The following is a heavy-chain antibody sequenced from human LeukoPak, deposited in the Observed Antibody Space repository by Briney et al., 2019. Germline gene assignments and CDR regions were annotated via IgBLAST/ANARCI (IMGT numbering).Heavy chain of an antibody. Sequence: NPSETLSLTCAVYGGSFSGYYWSWIRQPPGKGLEWIGEINHSGSTNYTPSLKSRVTISVDTSKNQFPLKLSSVTAADTAVYYCARLHLVSSGWYPMADSWGQGTLVTVSS. CDR2: INHSGST. J-gene: IGHJ4*02. CDR3: ARLHLVSSGWYPMADS. CDR1: GGSFSGYY. V-gene: IGHV4-34*01. D-gene: IGHD6-19*01.